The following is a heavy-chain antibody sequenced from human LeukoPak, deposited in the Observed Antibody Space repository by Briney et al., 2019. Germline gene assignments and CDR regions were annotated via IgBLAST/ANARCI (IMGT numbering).Heavy chain of an antibody. J-gene: IGHJ4*02. V-gene: IGHV3-74*01. D-gene: IGHD3-3*01. Sequence: GGSLRLSCVAYGFTFNKYWMHWVRQAPGKGLGWVARIKGDTSYANYADSAKGRFTISRDNAKNTLYLQMNSLRVEDTAVYYCARDNDVWSLDFWGPGSLVTVSS. CDR3: ARDNDVWSLDF. CDR2: IKGDTSYA. CDR1: GFTFNKYW.